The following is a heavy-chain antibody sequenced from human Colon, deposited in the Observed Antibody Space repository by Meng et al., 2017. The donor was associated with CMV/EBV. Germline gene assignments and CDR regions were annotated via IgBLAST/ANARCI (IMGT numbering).Heavy chain of an antibody. V-gene: IGHV3-7*01. CDR3: ARGGCISRSCYRGYYYYGMDV. J-gene: IGHJ6*02. CDR1: GFSLSDYW. Sequence: GESLKISCAVSGFSLSDYWMNWVRQAPGKGLEWVANIKQDGSDENYVESVKGRFTVSRDKAKNSVYLQMDSLRAEDTAVYYCARGGCISRSCYRGYYYYGMDVWGQGTTVTVSS. D-gene: IGHD2-2*01. CDR2: IKQDGSDE.